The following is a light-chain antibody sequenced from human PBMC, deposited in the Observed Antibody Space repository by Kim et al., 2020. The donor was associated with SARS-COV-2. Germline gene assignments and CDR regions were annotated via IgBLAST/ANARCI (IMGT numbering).Light chain of an antibody. CDR2: WAS. CDR3: QQNYDTPRT. V-gene: IGKV4-1*01. Sequence: PTINCKPGQSVFHSSKHKNCLAWFQQKPGQPPQLLIYWASTREYGVHDRFSGSGSGKDFTHTNSSLQAEDVAVYYCQQNYDTPRTFGQGTEVEIK. J-gene: IGKJ1*01. CDR1: QSVFHSSKHKNC.